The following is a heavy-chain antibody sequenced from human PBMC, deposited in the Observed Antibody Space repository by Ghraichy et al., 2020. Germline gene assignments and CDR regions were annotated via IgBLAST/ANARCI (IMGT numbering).Heavy chain of an antibody. D-gene: IGHD2-8*02. CDR3: ARVDGESWWSFDY. J-gene: IGHJ4*02. Sequence: GGSLRLSCAASGFTVSSNYMSWVRQAPGKGLEWVSVIYSGGSTYYADSVKGRFTISRHNSKNTLYLQMNSLRAEDTAVYYCARVDGESWWSFDYWGQGTLVTVSS. CDR1: GFTVSSNY. V-gene: IGHV3-53*04. CDR2: IYSGGST.